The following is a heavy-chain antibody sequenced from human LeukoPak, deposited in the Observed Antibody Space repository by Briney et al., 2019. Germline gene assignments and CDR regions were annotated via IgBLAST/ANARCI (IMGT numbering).Heavy chain of an antibody. CDR1: GGTFSSYA. CDR3: AREGGGHCSGGSCFITL. CDR2: IIPIFGTA. D-gene: IGHD2-15*01. V-gene: IGHV1-69*06. J-gene: IGHJ4*02. Sequence: SVTLSFNSSGGTFSSYAISGVRQAPGQGLEWMGGIIPIFGTANYAQKFQGRVTITADKSTSTAYMELSSLRSEDTAVYYCAREGGGHCSGGSCFITLWGQGTLVTVSS.